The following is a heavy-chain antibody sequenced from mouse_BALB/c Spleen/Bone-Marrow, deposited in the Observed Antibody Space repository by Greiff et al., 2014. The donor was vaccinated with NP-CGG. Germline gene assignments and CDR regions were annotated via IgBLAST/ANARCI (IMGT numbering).Heavy chain of an antibody. V-gene: IGHV2-9*02. D-gene: IGHD2-3*01. CDR1: GFSLTSYG. J-gene: IGHJ1*01. CDR3: ARVYLWYFDV. Sequence: VKLVESGPGLVAPSQSLSITCIVSGFSLTSYGVHWVRQPPGKGLEWLGVIWAGGSTNYNSALMSRLSISKDNSKSQVFLKMNSLQTDDTAMYYCARVYLWYFDVWGAGTTVTVSS. CDR2: IWAGGST.